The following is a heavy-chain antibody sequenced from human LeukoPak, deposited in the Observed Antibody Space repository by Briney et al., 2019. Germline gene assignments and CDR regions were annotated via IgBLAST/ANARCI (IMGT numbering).Heavy chain of an antibody. CDR1: SVSISSYY. CDR3: ARGYSYGFDY. J-gene: IGHJ4*02. CDR2: TYTSGST. Sequence: SETLSFTCTVSSVSISSYYWSWIRQPAGKGLEWIWRTYTSGSTNYNPSLKSRVTMSVDTSKNQFSLKLSSVTAADTAVYCCARGYSYGFDYWDQGTLVTVSS. V-gene: IGHV4-4*07. D-gene: IGHD5-18*01.